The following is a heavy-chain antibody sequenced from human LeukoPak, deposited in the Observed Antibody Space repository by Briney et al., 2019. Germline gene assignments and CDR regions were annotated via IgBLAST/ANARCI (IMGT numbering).Heavy chain of an antibody. CDR1: GGTFISYA. V-gene: IGHV1-69*13. J-gene: IGHJ6*02. D-gene: IGHD3-3*01. Sequence: SVKVSCKASGGTFISYAISWVRQAPGQGLEWMGGIIPIFGTANYAQKFQGRVTITADESTSTAYMELSSLRSEDTAVYYCARDRLSTIFGVAVYYYYGMDVWGQGTTVTVSS. CDR2: IIPIFGTA. CDR3: ARDRLSTIFGVAVYYYYGMDV.